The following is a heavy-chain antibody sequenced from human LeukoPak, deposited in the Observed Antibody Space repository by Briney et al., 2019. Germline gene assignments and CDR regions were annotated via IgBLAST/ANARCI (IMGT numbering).Heavy chain of an antibody. Sequence: GASVKVSCKASGYTFTSYGISWGRQAHGQGLEWMGCSSAYNGNTNYAQKLQGRLTMTTDTSTSTAYMELRSLRSADTAVYYCARALGYCSSTSCLYDYWGQGTLVTVSS. CDR3: ARALGYCSSTSCLYDY. V-gene: IGHV1-18*04. CDR2: SSAYNGNT. CDR1: GYTFTSYG. D-gene: IGHD2-2*01. J-gene: IGHJ4*02.